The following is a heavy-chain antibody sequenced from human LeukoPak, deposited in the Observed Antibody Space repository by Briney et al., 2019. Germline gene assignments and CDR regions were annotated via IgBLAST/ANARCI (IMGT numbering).Heavy chain of an antibody. CDR2: ISSSSSTI. D-gene: IGHD3-22*01. V-gene: IGHV3-48*01. Sequence: QAGGSLRLSCAASGFTFSSYSMNWVRQAPGKGLEWVSYISSSSSTIYYADSVKGRFTISRDNAKNSLYLQMNSLRAEDTAVYYCARGLVSGYYLTDYWGQGTLVTVSS. J-gene: IGHJ4*02. CDR3: ARGLVSGYYLTDY. CDR1: GFTFSSYS.